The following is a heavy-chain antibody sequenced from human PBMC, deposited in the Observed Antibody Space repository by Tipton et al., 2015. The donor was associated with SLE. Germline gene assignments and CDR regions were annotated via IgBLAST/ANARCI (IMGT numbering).Heavy chain of an antibody. J-gene: IGHJ3*02. Sequence: TLSLTCNVPGDSINSGRRYWSWIRQPAGKGLEWIGRIFTSGNTNYNPSLKSRITISVDTSKNQFFLKLSSVTAADTALYYCAREESNSWFPDAFDIWGQGTMVTVSS. CDR3: AREESNSWFPDAFDI. D-gene: IGHD6-13*01. CDR2: IFTSGNT. CDR1: GDSINSGRRY. V-gene: IGHV4-61*02.